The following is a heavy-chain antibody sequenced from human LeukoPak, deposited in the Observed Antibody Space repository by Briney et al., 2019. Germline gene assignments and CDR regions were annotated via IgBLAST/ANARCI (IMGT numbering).Heavy chain of an antibody. J-gene: IGHJ5*02. CDR1: GFSLNIYD. V-gene: IGHV3-21*01. D-gene: IGHD2-15*01. CDR3: ARERSYCSGATCSLDL. CDR2: TGLSSSYI. Sequence: GGSLRLSCAASGFSLNIYDMVWVRQAPGKGLEWIASTGLSSSYIEYADSVKGRFSISRDNGENSVYLQMNSLRAEDTAVYFCARERSYCSGATCSLDLWGQGTLVTVSS.